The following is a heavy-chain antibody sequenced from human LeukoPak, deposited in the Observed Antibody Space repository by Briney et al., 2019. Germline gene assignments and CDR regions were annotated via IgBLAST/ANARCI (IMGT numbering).Heavy chain of an antibody. D-gene: IGHD5-18*01. J-gene: IGHJ4*02. CDR2: ISSSSSYI. CDR1: GFTFSFYG. CDR3: AREERRGSGSYSYDPR. Sequence: GGSLRLSCAASGFTFSFYGMHWVRQAPGKGLEWVSSISSSSSYIYYADSVKGRFTISRDNAKNSLYLQMNSLRAEDTAVYYCAREERRGSGSYSYDPRWGQGTLVTVSS. V-gene: IGHV3-21*01.